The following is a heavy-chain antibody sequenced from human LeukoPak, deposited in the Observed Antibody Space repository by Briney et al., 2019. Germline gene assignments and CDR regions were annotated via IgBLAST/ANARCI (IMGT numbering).Heavy chain of an antibody. Sequence: ASVKVSCKASGYTFTSYYMHWVRQAPGQGLEWMGIINPSGGSTSYAQKFQGRVTMTRDTSTSTVYMELSSLRSGDTAVYYCARVPSTGYSSSWYRKKETNWFDPWGQGTLVTVSS. CDR2: INPSGGST. V-gene: IGHV1-46*01. D-gene: IGHD6-13*01. J-gene: IGHJ5*02. CDR3: ARVPSTGYSSSWYRKKETNWFDP. CDR1: GYTFTSYY.